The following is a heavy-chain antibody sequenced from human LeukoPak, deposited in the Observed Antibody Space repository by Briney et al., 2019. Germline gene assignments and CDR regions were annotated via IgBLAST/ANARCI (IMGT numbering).Heavy chain of an antibody. D-gene: IGHD5-18*01. CDR3: ARDTYSYGCFDY. CDR2: INSDGSST. V-gene: IGHV3-74*01. CDR1: GFTFSSYW. J-gene: IGHJ4*02. Sequence: GGSLRLSCSASGFTFSSYWMHWVRQAPGKGLVWVSRINSDGSSTSYADSVKGRFTISRDNAKNTLYLQMNGLRAEDTAVYYCARDTYSYGCFDYWGQGTLVTVSS.